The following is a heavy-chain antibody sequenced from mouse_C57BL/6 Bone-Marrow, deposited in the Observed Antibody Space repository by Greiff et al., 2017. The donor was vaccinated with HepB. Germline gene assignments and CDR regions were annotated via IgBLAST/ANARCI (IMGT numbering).Heavy chain of an antibody. CDR1: GYTFTDYY. CDR2: INPYNGGT. V-gene: IGHV1-19*01. J-gene: IGHJ4*01. CDR3: ARSIYYDYDRAMDY. D-gene: IGHD2-4*01. Sequence: VQLQQSGPVLVKPGASVKMSCKASGYTFTDYYMNWVKQSHGKSLEWIGVINPYNGGTSYNQKFKGKATLTVDKSSSTAYMELNRLTSEDSAVYYCARSIYYDYDRAMDYWGQGTSVTVSS.